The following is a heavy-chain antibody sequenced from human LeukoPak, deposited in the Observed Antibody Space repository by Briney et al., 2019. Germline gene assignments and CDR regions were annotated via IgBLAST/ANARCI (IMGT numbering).Heavy chain of an antibody. J-gene: IGHJ6*02. V-gene: IGHV3-21*01. CDR2: ISSSSSYI. Sequence: GGSLRLSCAASGFTFSSYSMNWVRQAPGKGLEWVSSISSSSSYIYYADSVKGRFTISRDNAKNSLYLQMNSLRAEDTAVYYCARARITMVRGVMNSYGMDVWGQGTTVTVSS. CDR3: ARARITMVRGVMNSYGMDV. CDR1: GFTFSSYS. D-gene: IGHD3-10*01.